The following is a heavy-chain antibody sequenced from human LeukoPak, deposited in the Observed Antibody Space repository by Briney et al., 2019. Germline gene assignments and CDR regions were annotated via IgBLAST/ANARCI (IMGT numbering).Heavy chain of an antibody. Sequence: GGSLRLSCAASGFTFSSYAISWVRQAPGQGLEWMGGIIPIFGTANYAQKFQGRVTITADESTSTAYMELSSLRSGDTAVYYCAREVGQYYDSSGYYYSPFDYWGQGTLVTVSS. D-gene: IGHD3-22*01. CDR3: AREVGQYYDSSGYYYSPFDY. CDR1: GFTFSSYA. J-gene: IGHJ4*02. CDR2: IIPIFGTA. V-gene: IGHV1-69*01.